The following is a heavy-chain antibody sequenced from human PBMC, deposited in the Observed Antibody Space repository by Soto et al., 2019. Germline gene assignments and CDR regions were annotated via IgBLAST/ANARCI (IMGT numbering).Heavy chain of an antibody. V-gene: IGHV4-59*01. Sequence: SETLSLTCTVSGGSISSFYWSWIRQPPGKGLEWIGYIYYSGSTNYNPSLKSRVTISVDTSKNQFSLKLSSVTAADTAVYYCACFPGLLGAHYYYGMDVWGQGTTVTVSS. CDR2: IYYSGST. CDR1: GGSISSFY. CDR3: ACFPGLLGAHYYYGMDV. D-gene: IGHD2-21*01. J-gene: IGHJ6*02.